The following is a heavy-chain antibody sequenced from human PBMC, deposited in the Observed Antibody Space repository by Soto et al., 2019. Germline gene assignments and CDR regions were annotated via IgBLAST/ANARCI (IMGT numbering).Heavy chain of an antibody. Sequence: SETLSLTCTVSGDSVSSDSYYWSWIRQSPGKGLEWIGYIYHDGTTSYNPSLQSRVTMSINTSKNQFSLQLGSVTAADSAIYHCAREGGVLRLSNWLDPWGQGTQVTVSS. D-gene: IGHD3-3*01. CDR2: IYHDGTT. J-gene: IGHJ5*02. V-gene: IGHV4-61*01. CDR1: GDSVSSDSYY. CDR3: AREGGVLRLSNWLDP.